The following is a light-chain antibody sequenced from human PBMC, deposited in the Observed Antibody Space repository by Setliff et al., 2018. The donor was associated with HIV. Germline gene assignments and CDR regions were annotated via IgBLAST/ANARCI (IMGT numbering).Light chain of an antibody. Sequence: QSVLTQPASVSGSPGQSITISCTGTSNDVGRYDLVSWYQQHPARAPKLMIYQATRRPSGVSNRFSGSKSGNVASLTISGLQAEDEADYYCCSNTGSNTFVFGTGDQGHRP. V-gene: IGLV2-23*01. CDR3: CSNTGSNTFV. CDR1: SNDVGRYDL. J-gene: IGLJ1*01. CDR2: QAT.